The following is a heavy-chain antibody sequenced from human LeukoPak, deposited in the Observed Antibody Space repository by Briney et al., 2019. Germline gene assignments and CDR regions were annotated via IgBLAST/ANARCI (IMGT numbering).Heavy chain of an antibody. CDR3: ARGPYYYYGMDV. J-gene: IGHJ6*02. CDR2: IYSGGST. Sequence: ETLSLTCTVSGGSISSNYMSWVRQAPGKGLEWVSVIYSGGSTYYADSVKGRFTISRDNSKNTLYLQMNSLRAEDTAVYYCARGPYYYYGMDVWGQGTTVTVSS. V-gene: IGHV3-53*01. CDR1: GGSISSNY.